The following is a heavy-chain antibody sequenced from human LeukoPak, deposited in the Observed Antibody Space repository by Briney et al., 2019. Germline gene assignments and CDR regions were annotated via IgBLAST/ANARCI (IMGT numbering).Heavy chain of an antibody. CDR1: GFTFSNYA. Sequence: GGALRLSCAASGFTFSNYAMHRVPQAPAKGLEWVAVISYDGSNKDYADSVKGRFTISRDNAKNSLFLQMSNLRDDDTAIYYCARHVGISFWGQGTLVTVSS. J-gene: IGHJ4*02. D-gene: IGHD7-27*01. CDR2: ISYDGSNK. V-gene: IGHV3-30*03. CDR3: ARHVGISF.